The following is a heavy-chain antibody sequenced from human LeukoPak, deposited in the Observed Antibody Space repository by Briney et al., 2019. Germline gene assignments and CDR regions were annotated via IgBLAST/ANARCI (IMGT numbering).Heavy chain of an antibody. Sequence: GESLKISCKGSGSSFTSYWIGWVRQMPGKGLEWMGIIYPGDSDPRYSPSFQGQVTISADKSISTAYLQWSSLKASDTAMYYCARSQVAAAPPSLYYYYYGMDVWGQGTTVTVSS. V-gene: IGHV5-51*01. J-gene: IGHJ6*02. CDR3: ARSQVAAAPPSLYYYYYGMDV. CDR1: GSSFTSYW. D-gene: IGHD6-13*01. CDR2: IYPGDSDP.